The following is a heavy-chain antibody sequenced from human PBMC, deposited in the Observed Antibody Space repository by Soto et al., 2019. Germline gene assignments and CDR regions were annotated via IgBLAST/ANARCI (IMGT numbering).Heavy chain of an antibody. V-gene: IGHV1-18*04. D-gene: IGHD3-22*01. CDR3: ARDQEGITMIVGGT. CDR1: GYTFTGYY. J-gene: IGHJ5*02. CDR2: ISVYNGNT. Sequence: ASVKVSCKASGYTFTGYYMHWVRQAPGQGLEWMGWISVYNGNTNYAQKLQGRVTMTTDTSTSTAYMELRSLRSDDTAVYYCARDQEGITMIVGGTWGQGTLVTVSS.